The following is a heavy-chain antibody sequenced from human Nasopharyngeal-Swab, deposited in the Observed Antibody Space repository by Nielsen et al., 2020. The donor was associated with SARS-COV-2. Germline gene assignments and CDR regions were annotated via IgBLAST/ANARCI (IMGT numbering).Heavy chain of an antibody. D-gene: IGHD1-26*01. CDR2: ISYDGSNK. V-gene: IGHV3-30*03. J-gene: IGHJ4*02. CDR1: GFTFSTYA. CDR3: ARTDSGSYAAYFDY. Sequence: GESLKISCAASGFTFSTYAMTWVRQAPGKGLEWVAVISYDGSNKYYADSVKGRFTISRDNSKNTLYLQMNSLRPEDTAVYYCARTDSGSYAAYFDYWGQGTQVTVSS.